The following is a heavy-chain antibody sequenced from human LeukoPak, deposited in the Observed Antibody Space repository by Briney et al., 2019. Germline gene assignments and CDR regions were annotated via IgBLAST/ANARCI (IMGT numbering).Heavy chain of an antibody. CDR3: AREGTELRFLEWLSD. CDR1: GFTFSSYS. J-gene: IGHJ4*02. D-gene: IGHD3-3*01. V-gene: IGHV3-21*01. Sequence: GGSLRLSCAASGFTFSSYSMNWVRQAPGKGLEWVSSISSSSHIYYADSEKGRFTISRDNAKNSLYLQMNSLRAEDTAVYYCAREGTELRFLEWLSDWGQGTLVTVSS. CDR2: ISSSSHI.